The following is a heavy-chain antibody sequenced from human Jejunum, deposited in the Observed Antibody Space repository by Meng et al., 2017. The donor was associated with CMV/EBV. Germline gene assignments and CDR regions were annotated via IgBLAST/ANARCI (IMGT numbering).Heavy chain of an antibody. V-gene: IGHV1-8*01. D-gene: IGHD1-1*01. CDR2: TNPRSGNT. CDR3: AGNEILFDY. J-gene: IGHJ4*02. CDR1: GSTHSRYD. Sequence: KRACNATGSTHSRYDVHGGRQAAGQGLEWMGWTNPRSGNTGSAQKFQGKLTMTMNTSIGTAYTELSSVRYEDTAVYYCAGNEILFDYWGQGALVTVSS.